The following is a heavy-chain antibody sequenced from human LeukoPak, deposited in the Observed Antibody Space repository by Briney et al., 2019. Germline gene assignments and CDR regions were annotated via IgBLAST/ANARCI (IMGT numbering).Heavy chain of an antibody. D-gene: IGHD6-19*01. CDR3: ARGVAVAGTLYY. V-gene: IGHV1-8*01. CDR1: GYTFTSYD. Sequence: ASVKVSCKASGYTFTSYDINWVRQATGQGLEWMGWMNPNSGNTGYAQKFQGRVTMTRNTSISTAYMELSSLRSEDTAVYYCARGVAVAGTLYYWGQGTLVTVSS. CDR2: MNPNSGNT. J-gene: IGHJ4*02.